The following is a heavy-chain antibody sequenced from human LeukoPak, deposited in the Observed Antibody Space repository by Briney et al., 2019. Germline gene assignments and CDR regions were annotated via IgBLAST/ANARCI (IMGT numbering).Heavy chain of an antibody. CDR2: ISNSGDST. CDR1: GFTFSHYA. Sequence: PGGSLRLSCAASGFTFSHYAMNWVRQAPGKGLEWVASISNSGDSTFYADSAKGRFTISRDNSKTTVYLHMSSLRAEDTAIYYCAKGRIVDANFDYWGQGTLVTVSS. CDR3: AKGRIVDANFDY. J-gene: IGHJ4*02. V-gene: IGHV3-23*01. D-gene: IGHD3-16*02.